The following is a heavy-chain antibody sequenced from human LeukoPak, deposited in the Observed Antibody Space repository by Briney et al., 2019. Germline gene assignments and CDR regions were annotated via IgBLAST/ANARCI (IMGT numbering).Heavy chain of an antibody. V-gene: IGHV3-30-3*01. D-gene: IGHD3-22*01. CDR3: ARDRAEDSSGYYSNYFDY. Sequence: PGGSLRLSCAASGFTFSSYAMHWVRQAPGKGLEWVAVISYDGSNKYYADSVKGRFTISRDNSKNTLYLQMNSLRAEDTAVYYCARDRAEDSSGYYSNYFDYWGQGILVTVSS. J-gene: IGHJ4*02. CDR1: GFTFSSYA. CDR2: ISYDGSNK.